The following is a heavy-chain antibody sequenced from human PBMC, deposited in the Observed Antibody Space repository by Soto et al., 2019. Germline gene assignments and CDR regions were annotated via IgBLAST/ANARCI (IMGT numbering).Heavy chain of an antibody. Sequence: QTGGSLRLSCTASGFTFSSYAMHWVRQAPGKGLEWVAVISYDGSNKYYADSVKGRFTISRDNSKNTMYLQMNSLRVEDTAVYYCARPYSSGWYGDLDYWGQGTLVTVSS. CDR2: ISYDGSNK. V-gene: IGHV3-30-3*01. CDR1: GFTFSSYA. J-gene: IGHJ4*02. CDR3: ARPYSSGWYGDLDY. D-gene: IGHD6-19*01.